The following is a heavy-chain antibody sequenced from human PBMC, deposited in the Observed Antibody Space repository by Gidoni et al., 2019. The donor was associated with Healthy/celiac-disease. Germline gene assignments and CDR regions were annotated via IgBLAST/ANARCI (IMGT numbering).Heavy chain of an antibody. Sequence: EVQLLESGGGLVQTGGSRRLSCAASGFTFSSYAMSWVRQAPGKGLAWVSAISGSGGSTYYADSVKCRFTISRDNSKNTLYLQMNSLRAEDTAVYYCAKGHGITGTPYYYGMDVWGQGTTVTVSS. CDR3: AKGHGITGTPYYYGMDV. D-gene: IGHD1-20*01. CDR2: ISGSGGST. J-gene: IGHJ6*02. V-gene: IGHV3-23*01. CDR1: GFTFSSYA.